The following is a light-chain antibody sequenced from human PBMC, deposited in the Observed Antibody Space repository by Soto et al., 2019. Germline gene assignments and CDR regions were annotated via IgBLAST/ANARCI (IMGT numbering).Light chain of an antibody. V-gene: IGKV3-11*01. CDR2: DSS. CDR3: QQRSNWPYT. CDR1: QSFSSY. Sequence: EIVLTQSPATLSLSPGERATLSCRASQSFSSYLAWYQQKPGQAPRLLIYDSSNRATGIPARFSGSGYGTDFTLTISSLEPEDFAVYYCQQRSNWPYTFGQGTKLEIK. J-gene: IGKJ2*01.